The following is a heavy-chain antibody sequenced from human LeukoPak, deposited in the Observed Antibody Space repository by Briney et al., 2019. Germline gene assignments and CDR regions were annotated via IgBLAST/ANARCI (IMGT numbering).Heavy chain of an antibody. D-gene: IGHD3-10*01. J-gene: IGHJ5*02. CDR2: INHSGST. V-gene: IGHV4-34*01. CDR3: ARREHRYYYGSGSYYSRAPPYNWFDP. CDR1: GGSFSGYY. Sequence: SETLSLTCAGYGGSFSGYYWSWIRHPPGKGLEWIGEINHSGSTNYNPSLKSRVTISVDTSKNQFSLKLSSVTAADTAVYYCARREHRYYYGSGSYYSRAPPYNWFDPWGQGTLVTVSS.